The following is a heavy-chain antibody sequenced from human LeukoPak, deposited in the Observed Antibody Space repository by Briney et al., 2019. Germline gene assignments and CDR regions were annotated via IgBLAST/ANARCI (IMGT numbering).Heavy chain of an antibody. CDR1: GFTFSSYG. CDR3: AKDSGSYYDFLYYFDY. Sequence: GGALRLSCAAAGFTFSSYGMHRVRQAPGQGLERGAVISYDGSNKYYADSVKGRFTISRDNSKNTLYLQMNSLRAEDTAVYYCAKDSGSYYDFLYYFDYWGQGTLVTVSS. V-gene: IGHV3-30*18. D-gene: IGHD1-26*01. CDR2: ISYDGSNK. J-gene: IGHJ4*02.